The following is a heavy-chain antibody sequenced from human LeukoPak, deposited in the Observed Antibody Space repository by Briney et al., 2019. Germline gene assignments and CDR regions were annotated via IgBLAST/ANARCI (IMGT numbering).Heavy chain of an antibody. Sequence: PGGSLRLSCAASGFTFSSYSMNWVRQAPGKGLEWVSSISSSSSYIYYADSVKGRFTISRDNAKNSLYLQMNSLRAEDTAVYYCARHFWSGYYLFDYWGQGTLVTVSS. CDR3: ARHFWSGYYLFDY. V-gene: IGHV3-21*01. J-gene: IGHJ4*02. CDR1: GFTFSSYS. D-gene: IGHD3-3*02. CDR2: ISSSSSYI.